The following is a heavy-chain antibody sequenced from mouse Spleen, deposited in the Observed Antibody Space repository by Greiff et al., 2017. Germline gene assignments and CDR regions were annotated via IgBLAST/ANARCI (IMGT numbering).Heavy chain of an antibody. Sequence: EVKVVESGGGLVKPGGSLKLSCAASGFAFSSYDMSWVRQTPEKRLEWVAYISSGGGSTYYPDTVKGRFTISRDNAKNTLYLQMSSLKSEDTAMYYCARHGTGTGYFDVWGAGTTVTVSS. CDR1: GFAFSSYD. CDR3: ARHGTGTGYFDV. J-gene: IGHJ1*01. V-gene: IGHV5-12-1*01. D-gene: IGHD4-1*01. CDR2: ISSGGGST.